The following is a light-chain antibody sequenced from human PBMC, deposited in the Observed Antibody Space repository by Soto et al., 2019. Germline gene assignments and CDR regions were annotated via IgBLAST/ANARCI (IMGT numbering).Light chain of an antibody. CDR1: QTLYNN. J-gene: IGKJ4*01. Sequence: EIVMTQSPATLSVSPGERATLSCRASQTLYNNLAWYQQKLGQAPRLLIYGASARATDIPAGFSGSGSGTEITITISGLHSEDFAIYYCQQYSDWPITFGGGTKVEIK. V-gene: IGKV3-15*01. CDR3: QQYSDWPIT. CDR2: GAS.